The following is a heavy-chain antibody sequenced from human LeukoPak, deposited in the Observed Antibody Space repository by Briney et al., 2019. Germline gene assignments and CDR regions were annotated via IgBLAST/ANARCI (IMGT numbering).Heavy chain of an antibody. Sequence: SETLSLTCTVSGASISNSDYYWGWIRQPPGKGLEWIGSVDYSGGTYYNPSLKGRVTIAVDTPQKQVSLKVNSVTAADTAVYYCARRSNKGPYSYITNDYWGQGTLVTVSS. CDR2: VDYSGGT. V-gene: IGHV4-39*01. CDR3: ARRSNKGPYSYITNDY. CDR1: GASISNSDYY. J-gene: IGHJ4*02. D-gene: IGHD5-18*01.